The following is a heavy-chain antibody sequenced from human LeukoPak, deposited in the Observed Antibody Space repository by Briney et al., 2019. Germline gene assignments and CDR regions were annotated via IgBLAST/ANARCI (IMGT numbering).Heavy chain of an antibody. CDR1: GGSMSSGGDY. V-gene: IGHV4-31*03. Sequence: SQTLSLTCTFSGGSMSSGGDYWTWIRQHPGKGLEWIGYISSRGNTCYNPSLKSRLTISLDTSKSQFSLQLNSATAADTAVYYCARGPSFGSSSRFDSWGQGTLVTVSS. J-gene: IGHJ4*02. CDR2: ISSRGNT. D-gene: IGHD6-6*01. CDR3: ARGPSFGSSSRFDS.